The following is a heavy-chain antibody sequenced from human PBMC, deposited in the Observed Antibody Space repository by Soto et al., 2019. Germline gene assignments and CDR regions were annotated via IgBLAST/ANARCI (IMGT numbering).Heavy chain of an antibody. CDR2: IYYSGTT. V-gene: IGHV4-39*01. D-gene: IGHD3-9*01. CDR3: ARHRGYYDILTGYYTELNFDY. Sequence: SETLSLTCTVSGGSISSSSYYWGWIRQPPGKGLVWIGSIYYSGTTYYNPSLKSRVTISVDTSKNQFSLKLSSVTAADTAVYYCARHRGYYDILTGYYTELNFDYWGQGTLVTVPS. J-gene: IGHJ4*02. CDR1: GGSISSSSYY.